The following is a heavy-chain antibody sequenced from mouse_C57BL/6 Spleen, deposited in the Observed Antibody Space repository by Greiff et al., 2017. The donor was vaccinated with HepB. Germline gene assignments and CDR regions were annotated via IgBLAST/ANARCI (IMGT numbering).Heavy chain of an antibody. V-gene: IGHV1-82*01. D-gene: IGHD2-4*01. CDR2: IYPGDGDT. Sequence: VQLQQSGPELVKPGASVKISCKASGYAFSSSWMNWVKQRPGKGLEWIGRIYPGDGDTNYNGKFKGKATLTADKSSSTAYMQLSSLTSKDSAVYFCARAFYYDYDDWFAYWGQGTLVTVSA. J-gene: IGHJ3*01. CDR3: ARAFYYDYDDWFAY. CDR1: GYAFSSSW.